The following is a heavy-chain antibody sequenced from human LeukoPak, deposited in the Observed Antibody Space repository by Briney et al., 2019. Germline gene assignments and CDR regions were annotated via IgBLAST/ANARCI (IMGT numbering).Heavy chain of an antibody. CDR2: IWYDGTNK. V-gene: IGHV3-33*01. CDR3: ARDDDYGDSYWYFDL. D-gene: IGHD4-17*01. CDR1: GFTFSSYG. Sequence: GGSLRLSCAASGFTFSSYGMHWVRQAPGKGLEWVSVIWYDGTNKCYADSVKGRFTISRDNSKNTLYLQMNSLRAEDTAVYYCARDDDYGDSYWYFDLWGRGTLVTVSS. J-gene: IGHJ2*01.